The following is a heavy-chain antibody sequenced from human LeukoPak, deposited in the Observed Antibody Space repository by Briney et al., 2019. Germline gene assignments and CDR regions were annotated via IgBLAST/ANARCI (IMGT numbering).Heavy chain of an antibody. V-gene: IGHV1-18*04. CDR2: ISAYNGNT. D-gene: IGHD3-3*01. CDR1: GYTFTGYY. CDR3: ARGLQTYYDFWSGYYAFDY. J-gene: IGHJ4*02. Sequence: ASVKVSCKASGYTFTGYYMHWVRQAPGQGLEWMGWISAYNGNTNYAQKLQGRVTMTTDTSTSTAYMELRSLRSDDTAVYYCARGLQTYYDFWSGYYAFDYWGQGTLVTVSS.